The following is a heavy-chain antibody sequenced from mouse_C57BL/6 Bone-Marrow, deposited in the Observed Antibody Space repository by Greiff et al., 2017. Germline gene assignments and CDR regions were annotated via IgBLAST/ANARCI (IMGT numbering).Heavy chain of an antibody. J-gene: IGHJ1*03. CDR1: GYTFTSYW. D-gene: IGHD1-1*01. V-gene: IGHV1-64*01. Sequence: QVQLQQPGAELVKPGASVKLSCKASGYTFTSYWMHWVKQRPGQGLEWIGMIHPNSGSTNYNEKFKSKATLTVDKSSSTAYMQLSSLTSEDSAVYYCARSVRHDYGSSYWYFDGWGTGTTVTVSS. CDR2: IHPNSGST. CDR3: ARSVRHDYGSSYWYFDG.